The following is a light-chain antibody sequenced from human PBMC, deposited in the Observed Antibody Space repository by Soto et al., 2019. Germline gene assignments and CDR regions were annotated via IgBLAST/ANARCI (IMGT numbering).Light chain of an antibody. J-gene: IGLJ2*01. CDR2: ADN. V-gene: IGLV1-40*01. Sequence: QSVLTQTPSVSGAPGQKITMSCTGSSSNIGAGYDVHWYQQLPGADPRLLIYADNNRPSGVPDRFSASNSGTSASLAITGLQGDDEAGYYCQSYDTSLSGVIFGAGTKLTVL. CDR3: QSYDTSLSGVI. CDR1: SSNIGAGYD.